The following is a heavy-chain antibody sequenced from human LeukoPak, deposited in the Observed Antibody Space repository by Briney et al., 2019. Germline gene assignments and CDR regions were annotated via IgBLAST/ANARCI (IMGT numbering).Heavy chain of an antibody. Sequence: SETLSLTCTVSGGSISSSSYYWGWIRQPPGKGLEWIGYIYYSGSTNYNPSLKSRVTISVDTSKNQFSLKLSSVTAADTAVYYCARGDPGAYWGQGTLVTVSS. J-gene: IGHJ4*02. CDR1: GGSISSSSYY. V-gene: IGHV4-61*05. CDR3: ARGDPGAY. D-gene: IGHD2-21*02. CDR2: IYYSGST.